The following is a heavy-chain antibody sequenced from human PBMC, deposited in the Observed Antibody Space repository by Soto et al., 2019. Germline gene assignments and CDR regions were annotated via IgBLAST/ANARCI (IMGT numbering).Heavy chain of an antibody. CDR2: ISAYNGNT. CDR3: AKGPLDDCLGGSCHFDH. V-gene: IGHV1-18*01. CDR1: GYTFTTYG. Sequence: ASVKVSCKASGYTFTTYGISWVRQAPGQGLEWMGWISAYNGNTNYAQKVQGRVTMTTDTSTSTAYMELRSLRSDDTAVYFCAKGPLDDCLGGSCHFDHWGQGVLVTVSS. D-gene: IGHD2-15*01. J-gene: IGHJ4*02.